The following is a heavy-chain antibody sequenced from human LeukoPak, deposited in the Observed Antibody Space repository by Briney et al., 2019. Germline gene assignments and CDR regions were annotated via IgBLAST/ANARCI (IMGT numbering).Heavy chain of an antibody. V-gene: IGHV3-23*01. CDR1: GFTFSSYA. D-gene: IGHD1-7*01. J-gene: IGHJ6*03. CDR3: AKDQNYASYYDYIDV. Sequence: GGSLRLSCAASGFTFSSYAMSWVRQAPGKGLEWVSAISGSGGSTYYADSVKGRFTISRDNSKNTLYLQMNSLRAEDTAVYYCAKDQNYASYYDYIDVWGKGTTVTVSS. CDR2: ISGSGGST.